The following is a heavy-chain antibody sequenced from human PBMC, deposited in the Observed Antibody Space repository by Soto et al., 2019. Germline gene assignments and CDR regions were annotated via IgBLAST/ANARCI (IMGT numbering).Heavy chain of an antibody. D-gene: IGHD2-2*01. CDR3: ARAGAGYCSSTSCYAHYYYYYMDV. V-gene: IGHV3-21*01. CDR1: GFTFSSYS. Sequence: EVQLVESGGGLVKPGGSLRLSCAASGFTFSSYSMNWVRQAPGKGLEWVSSISSSSSYIYYADSVKGRFTISRDNAKNSLYPQMNSLRAEDTAVYYCARAGAGYCSSTSCYAHYYYYYMDVWGKGTTVTVSS. CDR2: ISSSSSYI. J-gene: IGHJ6*03.